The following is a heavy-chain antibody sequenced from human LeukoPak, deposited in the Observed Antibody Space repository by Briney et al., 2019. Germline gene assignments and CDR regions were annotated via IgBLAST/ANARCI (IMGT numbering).Heavy chain of an antibody. CDR2: IYAGGDT. Sequence: PGGSLRLSCAASGFSVSSNYMSWVRQAPGKGLEFVSVIYAGGDTFYADSMKGRFTISRDSSKNTLYLQMSSLTAEDTAVYYCAQARSSSGYGPLGFYWGQGTLVTVSS. CDR1: GFSVSSNY. D-gene: IGHD5-12*01. CDR3: AQARSSSGYGPLGFY. J-gene: IGHJ4*02. V-gene: IGHV3-53*01.